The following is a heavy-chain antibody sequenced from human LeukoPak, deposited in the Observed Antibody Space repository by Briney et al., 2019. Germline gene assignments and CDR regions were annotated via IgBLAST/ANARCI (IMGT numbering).Heavy chain of an antibody. V-gene: IGHV4-34*01. Sequence: PSETLTLTCAVYGESFCNYYWIWIRQPPGKGLEWIGEINHTGSTNYNPSLTSRVTISVDTSNNQFSLKLSTVTAADTAVYYCARGHRGLGKVVPAAIGYWGPVTLVTVSS. J-gene: IGHJ4*02. CDR1: GESFCNYY. D-gene: IGHD2-2*02. CDR2: INHTGST. CDR3: ARGHRGLGKVVPAAIGY.